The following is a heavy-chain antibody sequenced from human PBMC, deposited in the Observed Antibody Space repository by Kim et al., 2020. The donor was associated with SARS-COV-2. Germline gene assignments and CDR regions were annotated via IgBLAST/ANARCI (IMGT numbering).Heavy chain of an antibody. CDR3: ARTVIPTHRRHSNYYYYYYYMDV. V-gene: IGHV4-4*07. J-gene: IGHJ6*03. Sequence: SETLSLTCTVSGGSISSYYWSWIRQPAGKGLEWIGRIYTSGSTNYNPSLKSRVTMSVDTSKNQFSLKLSSVTAADTAVYYCARTVIPTHRRHSNYYYYYYYMDVWGKGTTVTVSS. CDR2: IYTSGST. D-gene: IGHD4-4*01. CDR1: GGSISSYY.